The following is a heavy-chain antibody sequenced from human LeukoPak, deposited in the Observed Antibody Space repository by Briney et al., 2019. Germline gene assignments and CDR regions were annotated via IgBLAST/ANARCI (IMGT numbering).Heavy chain of an antibody. CDR2: IKSKTDGGTT. Sequence: GGSLRLSCAASGFTFSNAWMSWVRQAPGKGLEWVGRIKSKTDGGTTDYAAPVKGRFTISRDDSKNTLYLQMNSLKTEDTAVYYCTTPIIAAAGTPFGVDYWGQGTLVTVSS. D-gene: IGHD6-13*01. CDR3: TTPIIAAAGTPFGVDY. V-gene: IGHV3-15*01. CDR1: GFTFSNAW. J-gene: IGHJ4*02.